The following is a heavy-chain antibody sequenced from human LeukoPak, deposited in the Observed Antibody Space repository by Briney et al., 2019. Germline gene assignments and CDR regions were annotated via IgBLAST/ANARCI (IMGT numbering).Heavy chain of an antibody. Sequence: GGSLRLSCAASGFTFSSYWMSWVRQAPGKGLEWVANIKQGGSEKYYVDSMKGRFAISRDNTKNSLYLQMSTLRVEDTAVYYCARENVAVPGGDYWGQGTLVTVSS. D-gene: IGHD6-19*01. V-gene: IGHV3-7*01. CDR1: GFTFSSYW. CDR3: ARENVAVPGGDY. CDR2: IKQGGSEK. J-gene: IGHJ4*02.